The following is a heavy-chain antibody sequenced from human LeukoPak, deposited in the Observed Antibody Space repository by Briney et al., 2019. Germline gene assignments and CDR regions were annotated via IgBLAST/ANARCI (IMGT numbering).Heavy chain of an antibody. CDR2: IYSSGST. J-gene: IGHJ4*02. V-gene: IGHV4-4*07. D-gene: IGHD4-17*01. Sequence: SETLSLTCTVSGGSISRYYWSWIRQPAGKGLEWIGRIYSSGSTNYNPSLKSRVTISVDTSKNQFSLKLSSVTAADTAVYYCASHTTVGKNDYWGQGTLVTVSS. CDR1: GGSISRYY. CDR3: ASHTTVGKNDY.